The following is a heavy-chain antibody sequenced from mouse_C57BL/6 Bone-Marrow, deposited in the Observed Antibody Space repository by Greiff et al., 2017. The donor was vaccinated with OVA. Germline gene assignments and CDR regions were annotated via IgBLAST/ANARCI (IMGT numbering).Heavy chain of an antibody. CDR3: AREWFAY. V-gene: IGHV5-4*01. CDR2: ISDGGSYT. Sequence: EVKRVESGGGLVKPGGSLKLSCAASGFTFSSYAMSWVRQTPEKRLEWVATISDGGSYTYYPDNVKGRFTISRDNAKNNLYLQMSHLKSEDTAMYYCAREWFAYWGQGTLVTVSA. CDR1: GFTFSSYA. J-gene: IGHJ3*01.